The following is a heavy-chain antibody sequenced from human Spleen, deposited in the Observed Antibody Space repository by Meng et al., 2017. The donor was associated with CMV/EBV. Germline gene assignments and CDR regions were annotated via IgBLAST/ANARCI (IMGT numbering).Heavy chain of an antibody. D-gene: IGHD1-14*01. CDR2: ISSRGGST. J-gene: IGHJ4*02. Sequence: GGSLRLSCAASGFTFSSYWMHWVRQAPGKGLEWVSGISSRGGSTYYADSVKGRFTISRDNSRNTLFLQMNSLRAEDTAIYYCAKGSGYNPFDHWGQGTLVTVSS. V-gene: IGHV3-23*01. CDR1: GFTFSSYW. CDR3: AKGSGYNPFDH.